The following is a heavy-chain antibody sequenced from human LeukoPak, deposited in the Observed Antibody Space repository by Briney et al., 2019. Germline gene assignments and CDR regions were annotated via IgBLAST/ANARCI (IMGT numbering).Heavy chain of an antibody. CDR3: ARDQYYYDSSGYFFGLDV. D-gene: IGHD3-22*01. CDR2: ISYDGSNK. Sequence: GGSLRLSCAASGFTFSNAWMSWVRQAPGKGLEWVAVISYDGSNKYYADSVKGRFTISRDNSKNTLYLQMNSLRAEDTAVYYCARDQYYYDSSGYFFGLDVWGKGTTVTVSS. CDR1: GFTFSNAW. V-gene: IGHV3-30*03. J-gene: IGHJ6*04.